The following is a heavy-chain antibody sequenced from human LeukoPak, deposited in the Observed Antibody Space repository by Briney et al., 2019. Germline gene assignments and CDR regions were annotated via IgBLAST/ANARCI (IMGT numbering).Heavy chain of an antibody. J-gene: IGHJ4*02. D-gene: IGHD6-13*01. CDR3: TRGPYSISWGIDY. V-gene: IGHV3-49*03. CDR2: IRSKAYGGTT. CDR1: GFTFGDYA. Sequence: GRSLRLACTASGFTFGDYAMSWFRQAPGKGLEWVGFIRSKAYGGTTEYAASVKGRFTLSRDDSKTIAYLQMNSLKTEDTAVYYCTRGPYSISWGIDYWGQGTLVTVSS.